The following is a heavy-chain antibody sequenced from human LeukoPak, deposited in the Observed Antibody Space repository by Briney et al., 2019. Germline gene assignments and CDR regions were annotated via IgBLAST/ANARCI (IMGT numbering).Heavy chain of an antibody. CDR2: IYHSGST. J-gene: IGHJ3*02. V-gene: IGHV4-30-2*01. Sequence: XIYHSGSTYYNPSRKSRVTISVDRAKNEWSMKLSSVTAADTAVYYCASSYQLLYEDAFDIWGQGTMVTVSS. CDR3: ASSYQLLYEDAFDI. D-gene: IGHD2-2*02.